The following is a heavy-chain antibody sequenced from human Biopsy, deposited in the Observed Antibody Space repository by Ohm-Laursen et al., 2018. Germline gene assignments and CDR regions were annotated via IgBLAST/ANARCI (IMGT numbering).Heavy chain of an antibody. Sequence: TQTLTLTGSFSGFSLSASGMCVSWIRQAPGKALEWLARVDWDDYKDYSASLQTKLSISKDTSNDQVVLTVNNVDPADTATYYCARTPILIVSAGLVYRHRRHLQGMDVWGQGIAVTVS. CDR1: GFSLSASGMC. V-gene: IGHV2-70*11. J-gene: IGHJ6*02. CDR2: VDWDDYK. CDR3: ARTPILIVSAGLVYRHRRHLQGMDV. D-gene: IGHD6-13*01.